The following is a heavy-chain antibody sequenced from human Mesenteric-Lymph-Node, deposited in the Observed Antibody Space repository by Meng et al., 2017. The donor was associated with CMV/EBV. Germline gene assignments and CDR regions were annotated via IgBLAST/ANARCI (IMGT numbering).Heavy chain of an antibody. D-gene: IGHD3-16*01. CDR2: ISTRGGST. Sequence: GGSLRLSCAASGFAFSNYAMSWVRLTPGKGLEWVSGISTRGGSTYYADFVRGRFTISRDNSKNTLSLLMNGLRAEDTAIYFCAKGVDDYVSLGEYWGQGTQVTVSS. CDR1: GFAFSNYA. CDR3: AKGVDDYVSLGEY. V-gene: IGHV3-23*01. J-gene: IGHJ4*02.